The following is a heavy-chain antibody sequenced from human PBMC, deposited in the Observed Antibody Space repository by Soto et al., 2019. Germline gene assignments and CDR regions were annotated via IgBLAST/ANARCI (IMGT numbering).Heavy chain of an antibody. J-gene: IGHJ4*02. CDR3: ARGLGGYLDYLDY. CDR2: IYYSGIT. CDR1: GGSISTYY. D-gene: IGHD3-16*02. Sequence: SETLSLTCTVSGGSISTYYWSWIRQPPGKGLEWIGYIYYSGITNYNPSLKSRVTISVDTSASTAYVELSSLRTEDTAVYYCARGLGGYLDYLDYWGQGTLVTVSS. V-gene: IGHV4-59*01.